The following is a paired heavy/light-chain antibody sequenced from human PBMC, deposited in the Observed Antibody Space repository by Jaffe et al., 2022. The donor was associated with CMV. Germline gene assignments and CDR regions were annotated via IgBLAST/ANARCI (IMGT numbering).Light chain of an antibody. CDR2: GAS. Sequence: AIQMTQSPASLSASVGDRVTITCRASQAIRIDLGWYQQKPGKAPRLLIYGASKLQSGVPSRFSGSASGTDFTLTINSLQPEDLATYYCLQDYIHPFTFGGGTKVEIK. CDR1: QAIRID. CDR3: LQDYIHPFT. J-gene: IGKJ4*01. V-gene: IGKV1-6*01.
Heavy chain of an antibody. V-gene: IGHV3-23*01. CDR3: AREESGDYGRDYYGMDV. J-gene: IGHJ6*02. CDR1: GFTFRRYA. D-gene: IGHD2-21*02. CDR2: IIGSGGDT. Sequence: EVQLLESGGGLVQPGGSLRLSCAASGFTFRRYAMTWVRQAPGKGLEWVANIIGSGGDTKYADSVKGRFTISRDNSQSTLYLQINSLRAEDTAVYYCAREESGDYGRDYYGMDVWGQGTTVTVSS.